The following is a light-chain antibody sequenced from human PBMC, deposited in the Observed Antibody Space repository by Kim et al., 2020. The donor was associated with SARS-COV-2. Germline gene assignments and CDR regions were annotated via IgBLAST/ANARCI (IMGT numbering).Light chain of an antibody. Sequence: DIQMTQSPSSLSASVGDRVTITCRASQVIGVDLGWYQQKPGKVPKRLIHRVSNLQSGVPSRFSGSGSGTEFSLTISSLQPEDFATYYCLQHYSYSWTFGQGTKVDIK. CDR3: LQHYSYSWT. J-gene: IGKJ1*01. CDR1: QVIGVD. V-gene: IGKV1-17*01. CDR2: RVS.